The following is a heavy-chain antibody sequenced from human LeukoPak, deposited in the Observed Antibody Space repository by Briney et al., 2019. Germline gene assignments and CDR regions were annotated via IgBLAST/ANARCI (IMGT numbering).Heavy chain of an antibody. D-gene: IGHD6-6*01. CDR3: AKDATIAPRLVDY. CDR2: INSDGSSI. J-gene: IGHJ4*02. CDR1: GFTFSSHW. V-gene: IGHV3-74*01. Sequence: GGSLRLSCAASGFTFSSHWMHWVRQAPGKGLVWVSRINSDGSSISYADSVKGRFTISRDNSKNTLHLQMNSLRAEDTAVYYCAKDATIAPRLVDYWGQGTLVTVSS.